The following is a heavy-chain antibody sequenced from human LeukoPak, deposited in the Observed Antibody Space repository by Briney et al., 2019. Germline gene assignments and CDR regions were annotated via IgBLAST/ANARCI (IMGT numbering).Heavy chain of an antibody. D-gene: IGHD6-19*01. CDR1: GFTFSSYG. Sequence: GGSLRLSCAASGFTFSSYGMHWVRQAPGKGREWVAVISYDGSNKYYADSVKGRFTISRDNSKNTLYLQMNSLRAEDTAVYYCAKDRPPYSSGWFFDYWGQGTLVTVSS. J-gene: IGHJ4*02. V-gene: IGHV3-30*18. CDR2: ISYDGSNK. CDR3: AKDRPPYSSGWFFDY.